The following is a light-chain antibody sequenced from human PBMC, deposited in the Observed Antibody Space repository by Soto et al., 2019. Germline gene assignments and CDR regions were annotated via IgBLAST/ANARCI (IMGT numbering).Light chain of an antibody. CDR2: GVS. J-gene: IGKJ1*01. V-gene: IGKV3-20*01. CDR3: QQYGTSPMT. Sequence: EIVLTQSPGTLSLSPGERATLSCRASQSVRSSYLAWYQQKLCQAPRLLIYGVSNRATGIPDRFSGSGSGTDFTLTISRLESEDFAVYYCQQYGTSPMTFGQGTKVEIK. CDR1: QSVRSSY.